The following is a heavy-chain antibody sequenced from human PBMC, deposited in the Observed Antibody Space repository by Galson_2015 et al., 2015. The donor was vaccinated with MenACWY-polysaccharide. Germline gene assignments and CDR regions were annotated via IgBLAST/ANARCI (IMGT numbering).Heavy chain of an antibody. J-gene: IGHJ4*02. CDR1: GFTFSSSW. Sequence: SLRLSCAVSGFTFSSSWMTWVRQAPGKGLEWVANIKEDGSVKNYADSVRGRFTISRDSAKNSLYLQMNSLRAEDTALYYCATGYSSIWHPYYFDCWGQGTLVTVSS. V-gene: IGHV3-7*01. CDR2: IKEDGSVK. D-gene: IGHD2-2*01. CDR3: ATGYSSIWHPYYFDC.